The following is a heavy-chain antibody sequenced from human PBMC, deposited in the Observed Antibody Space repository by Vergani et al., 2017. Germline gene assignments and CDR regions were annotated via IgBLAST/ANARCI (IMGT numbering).Heavy chain of an antibody. V-gene: IGHV1-18*01. CDR3: ARDSDGGYDYRWFDP. J-gene: IGHJ5*02. CDR2: ISAYTGNI. Sequence: QVQLVQSGAEVKTPGASVKVSCKASGYTFTSYGISWVRQAPGQGLEWMGWISAYTGNIKYAQKLQGRVTMTTDTSTSTAYMELRSLRSDDTAVYYCARDSDGGYDYRWFDPWGQGTLVTVSS. CDR1: GYTFTSYG. D-gene: IGHD5-12*01.